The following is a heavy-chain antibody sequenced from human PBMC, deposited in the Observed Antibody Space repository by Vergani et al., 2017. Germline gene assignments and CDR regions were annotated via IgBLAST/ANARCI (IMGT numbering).Heavy chain of an antibody. D-gene: IGHD6-19*01. CDR1: GGSISSYY. CDR3: ASGGSSGFPYYFDY. CDR2: IYTSGST. Sequence: QVQLQESGPGLVKPSQPLSLTCTVSGGSISSYYWSWIRQPAGKGLEWIGRIYTSGSTNYNPSLKSRVTMSVDTSKNQFSLKLSSVTAADTAVYYCASGGSSGFPYYFDYWGQGTLVTVSS. J-gene: IGHJ4*02. V-gene: IGHV4-4*07.